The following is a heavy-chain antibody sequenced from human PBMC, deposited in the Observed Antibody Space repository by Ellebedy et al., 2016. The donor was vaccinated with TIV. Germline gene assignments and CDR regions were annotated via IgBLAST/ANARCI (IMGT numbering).Heavy chain of an antibody. CDR1: GYTFTDYY. Sequence: ASVKVSXXASGYTFTDYYMHWVRQAPGQGLEWMGWINPNSGDTDYAQKFQGRVAMTRDTSINTAYLELSRLRSDDTAVYYCARQFLEWSRDAKYYSYYYMDVWGKGTTVTVSS. J-gene: IGHJ6*03. D-gene: IGHD3-3*01. V-gene: IGHV1-2*02. CDR3: ARQFLEWSRDAKYYSYYYMDV. CDR2: INPNSGDT.